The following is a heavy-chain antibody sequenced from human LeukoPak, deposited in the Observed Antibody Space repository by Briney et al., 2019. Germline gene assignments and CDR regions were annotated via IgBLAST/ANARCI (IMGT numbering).Heavy chain of an antibody. J-gene: IGHJ6*02. V-gene: IGHV3-9*01. Sequence: GGSLRLSCAASGFTFDDYAMHWVRQAPGKGLEWVSGISWNSGSIGYADSVKGRFTISRDNAKNSLYLQMNSLRAEDTALYYCAKEFGEGYGDDYYYYGMDVWGQGTTVTASS. D-gene: IGHD4-17*01. CDR1: GFTFDDYA. CDR3: AKEFGEGYGDDYYYYGMDV. CDR2: ISWNSGSI.